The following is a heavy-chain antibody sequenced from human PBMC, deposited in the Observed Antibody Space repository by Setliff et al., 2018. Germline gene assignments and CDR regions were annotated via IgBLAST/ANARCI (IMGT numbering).Heavy chain of an antibody. Sequence: GGSLRLSCAASGFTFSNYWMNWVRQAPGKGLEWVANIKQDGSEKNYVDSVKGRFTISRDNGEDSMYLQMSSLRAEDTAVYYCTTVAIQIWSASGAFDIWGRGVLVTVSS. J-gene: IGHJ3*02. V-gene: IGHV3-7*03. CDR2: IKQDGSEK. CDR3: TTVAIQIWSASGAFDI. D-gene: IGHD5-18*01. CDR1: GFTFSNYW.